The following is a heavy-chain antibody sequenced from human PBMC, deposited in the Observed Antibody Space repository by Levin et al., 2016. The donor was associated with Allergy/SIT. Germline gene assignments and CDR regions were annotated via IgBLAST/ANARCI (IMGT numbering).Heavy chain of an antibody. J-gene: IGHJ6*02. CDR2: IVVGSGNT. CDR3: AVARYCSGGSCYSGMDV. Sequence: SVKVSCKASGFTFTSSAVQWVRQARGQRLEWIGWIVVGSGNTNYAQKFQERVTITRDMSTSTAYMELSSLRSEDTAVYYCAVARYCSGGSCYSGMDVWGQGTTVTVSS. D-gene: IGHD2-15*01. V-gene: IGHV1-58*01. CDR1: GFTFTSSA.